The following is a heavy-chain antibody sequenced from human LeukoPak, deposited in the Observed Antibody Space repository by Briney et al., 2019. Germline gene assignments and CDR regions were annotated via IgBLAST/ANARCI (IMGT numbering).Heavy chain of an antibody. J-gene: IGHJ5*02. Sequence: PSETLSLTCTVSGGSISSYYWSWIRQPPGKGPEWIGYIYYSGSTNYNPSLKSRVTISVDTSKNQFSLKLSSVTAADTAVYYCARQAGYCSSTSCYWFDPWGQGTLVTVSS. CDR2: IYYSGST. CDR1: GGSISSYY. CDR3: ARQAGYCSSTSCYWFDP. D-gene: IGHD2-2*01. V-gene: IGHV4-59*08.